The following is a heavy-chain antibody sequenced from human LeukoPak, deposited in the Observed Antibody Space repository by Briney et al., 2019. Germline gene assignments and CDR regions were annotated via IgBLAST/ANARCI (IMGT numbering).Heavy chain of an antibody. CDR3: ARALVDTAMVIFDY. CDR1: GGSISSSSYY. V-gene: IGHV4-39*07. CDR2: IYYSGNT. Sequence: SETLSLTCTVSGGSISSSSYYWGWIRQPPGKGLEWIGSIYYSGNTYYNPSLKSRVTISVDTSKNQFSLKLSSVTAADTAVYYCARALVDTAMVIFDYWGQGTLVTVSS. J-gene: IGHJ4*02. D-gene: IGHD5-18*01.